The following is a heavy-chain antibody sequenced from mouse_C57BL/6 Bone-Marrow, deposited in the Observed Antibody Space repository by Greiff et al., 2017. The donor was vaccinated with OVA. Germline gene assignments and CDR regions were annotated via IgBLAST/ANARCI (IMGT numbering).Heavy chain of an antibody. CDR3: ASGGSGLSWFAY. V-gene: IGHV5-12*01. CDR1: GFTFSDYY. CDR2: ISNGGGST. J-gene: IGHJ3*01. Sequence: EVKLMESGGGLVQPGGSLKLSCAASGFTFSDYYMYWVRQTPEKRLEWVAYISNGGGSTYYPDTVKGRFTISRDNAKNTLYLQMSRLKSEDTAMYYCASGGSGLSWFAYWGQGTLVTVSA. D-gene: IGHD3-2*02.